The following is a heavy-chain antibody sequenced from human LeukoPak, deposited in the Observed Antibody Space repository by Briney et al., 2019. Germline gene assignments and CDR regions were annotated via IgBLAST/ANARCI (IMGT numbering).Heavy chain of an antibody. CDR2: INTNTGSP. V-gene: IGHV7-4-1*02. J-gene: IGHJ4*02. D-gene: IGHD6-19*01. Sequence: ASGKASCKTSGYPFTSYAMNWVRQAPGQGLEWMGWINTNTGSPTYAQAFTGRFVFSLDTSVSTAYLQISNIKAEDSAVYYCARGGQWLDHWGQGSLVSVSS. CDR1: GYPFTSYA. CDR3: ARGGQWLDH.